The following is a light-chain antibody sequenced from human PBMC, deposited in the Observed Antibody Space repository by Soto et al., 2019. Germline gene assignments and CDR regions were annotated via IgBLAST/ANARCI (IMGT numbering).Light chain of an antibody. J-gene: IGKJ3*01. CDR3: QLSYSTSVFT. Sequence: DIQMTQSPSSLSASVGDRVTITCRASQSISSDLSWYQQKPGKAPKLLIFAASNLQSGVPSRFSGSGSGTDFTLTISRLQPADFATYYCQLSYSTSVFTFGPGTKVDIK. CDR2: AAS. CDR1: QSISSD. V-gene: IGKV1-39*01.